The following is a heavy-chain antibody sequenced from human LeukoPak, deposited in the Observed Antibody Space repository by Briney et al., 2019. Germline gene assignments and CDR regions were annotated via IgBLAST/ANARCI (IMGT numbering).Heavy chain of an antibody. CDR2: IYPGDSDT. CDR3: ARRSSGWYQDY. CDR1: GYSFTSYW. D-gene: IGHD6-19*01. J-gene: IGHJ4*02. V-gene: IGHV5-51*01. Sequence: GEPLKISCKGSGYSFTSYWIGWVRQMPGKGLEWMGIIYPGDSDTRYSPSFQGQVTISADKSTSTAYLQWGSLKASDTAMYYCARRSSGWYQDYWGQGTLVTVSS.